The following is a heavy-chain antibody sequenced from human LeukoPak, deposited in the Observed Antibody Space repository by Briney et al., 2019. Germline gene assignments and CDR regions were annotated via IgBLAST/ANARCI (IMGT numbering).Heavy chain of an antibody. V-gene: IGHV4-34*01. J-gene: IGHJ3*02. CDR3: ARAKVYYYDSSGYWRSHAFDT. CDR2: INHSGST. CDR1: GGSFSGYY. Sequence: PPETLSLTCAVYGGSFSGYYWSWIRQPPGKGLEWIGEINHSGSTNYNPSLKSRVTISVDTSKNQFSLKLSSVTAADTAVYYCARAKVYYYDSSGYWRSHAFDTWGQGTMVTVSS. D-gene: IGHD3-22*01.